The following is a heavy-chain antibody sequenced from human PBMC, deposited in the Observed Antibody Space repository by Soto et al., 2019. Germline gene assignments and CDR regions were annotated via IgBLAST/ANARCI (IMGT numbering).Heavy chain of an antibody. D-gene: IGHD3-10*01. Sequence: ASVKVSFNASGYTFTSYGISLVRQAPGQGLEWMGWISAYNGNTNYAQKLQGRVTMTTDTSTSTAYMELRSLRSDDTAVYYCARDWYYGSGTPHLDYYGMDVWGQGTTVTVSS. CDR2: ISAYNGNT. CDR3: ARDWYYGSGTPHLDYYGMDV. CDR1: GYTFTSYG. J-gene: IGHJ6*02. V-gene: IGHV1-18*01.